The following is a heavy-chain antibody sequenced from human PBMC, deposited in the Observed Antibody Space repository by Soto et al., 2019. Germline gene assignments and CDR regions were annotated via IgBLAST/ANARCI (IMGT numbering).Heavy chain of an antibody. D-gene: IGHD6-6*01. CDR3: ARVSSIAARRSFDS. CDR1: GYTFTSHD. CDR2: LNPHNGKT. V-gene: IGHV1-8*01. J-gene: IGHJ4*02. Sequence: QVQLVQSGTEVKTPGASVKVSCKASGYTFTSHDINWVRQATGQGLEWMGWLNPHNGKTGYAQRFQGRVTMTWNATTGTVYLELSSLRSEDTDMYYCARVSSIAARRSFDSWGQGTLVTVAS.